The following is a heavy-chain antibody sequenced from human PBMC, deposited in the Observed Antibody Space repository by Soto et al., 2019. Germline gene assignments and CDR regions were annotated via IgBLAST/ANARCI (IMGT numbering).Heavy chain of an antibody. V-gene: IGHV3-23*01. CDR1: GFTFSSYA. J-gene: IGHJ6*02. CDR2: ISGSGGNT. Sequence: GGSLRLSCAASGFTFSSYAMTWVRQAPGKGLEWVSAISGSGGNTYYADSVKGRFTISRDNSKNTLYLQVNSLRAEDTAVYYCAKSGSLVRGTSYYYGMDVWGQGTTVTVS. CDR3: AKSGSLVRGTSYYYGMDV. D-gene: IGHD3-10*01.